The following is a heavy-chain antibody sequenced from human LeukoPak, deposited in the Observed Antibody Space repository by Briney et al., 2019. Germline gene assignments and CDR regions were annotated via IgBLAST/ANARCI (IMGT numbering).Heavy chain of an antibody. D-gene: IGHD2-2*02. CDR1: GYTFANFG. V-gene: IGHV1-18*01. CDR3: ARTCSSSSCYMVH. J-gene: IGHJ4*02. Sequence: ASVRVSCKASGYTFANFGITWVRQAPGQGLEWMGWISVYNGNTNYAQNLQGRVTLTTDTSTSTAYMELRSLRSDDTALYYCARTCSSSSCYMVHWGQGTLVTVSS. CDR2: ISVYNGNT.